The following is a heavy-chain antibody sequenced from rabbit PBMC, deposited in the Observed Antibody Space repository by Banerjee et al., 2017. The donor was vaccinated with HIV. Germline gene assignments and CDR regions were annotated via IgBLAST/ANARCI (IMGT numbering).Heavy chain of an antibody. J-gene: IGHJ4*01. D-gene: IGHD6-1*01. CDR2: IYADNGST. CDR1: GFSFSDGYW. V-gene: IGHV1S45*01. CDR3: ANNAGVAGDASLNF. Sequence: EESGGGLVQPEGSLTLTCTASGFSFSDGYWICWVRQAPGKGLEWIGCIYADNGSTYYASWAKGRFTISKTSSTTVTLQMTSLTVADTATYFCANNAGVAGDASLNFWGPGTLVTVS.